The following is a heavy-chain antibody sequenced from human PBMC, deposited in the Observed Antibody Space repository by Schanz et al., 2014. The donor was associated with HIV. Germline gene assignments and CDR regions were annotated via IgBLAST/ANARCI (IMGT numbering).Heavy chain of an antibody. CDR3: SGGSYPAHLHH. V-gene: IGHV3-73*01. D-gene: IGHD2-8*02. J-gene: IGHJ1*01. CDR1: GFTFSGSA. CDR2: IRTKDNNYAT. Sequence: DVQILESGGGLVQPGGSLKLSCAASGFTFSGSAMHWVRQASGKGLEWVGRIRTKDNNYATGYSAPVKGRFTVSRDDSNSTAYLQMNSLKTEDTAVYYCSGGSYPAHLHHWGQGTLVTVSS.